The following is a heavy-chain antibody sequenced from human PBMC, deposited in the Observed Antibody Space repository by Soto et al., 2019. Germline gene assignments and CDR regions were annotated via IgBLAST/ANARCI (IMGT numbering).Heavy chain of an antibody. D-gene: IGHD1-26*01. Sequence: ASVKVSCKASGGTFSSYAISWVRQAPGQGLEWMGGIIPIFGTANYAQKFQGRVTITADESTSTAYMELSSLRSEDTAVYYCARGVNSGSYYFDYYGMDVWGQGTTVTVSS. CDR2: IIPIFGTA. CDR3: ARGVNSGSYYFDYYGMDV. V-gene: IGHV1-69*13. J-gene: IGHJ6*02. CDR1: GGTFSSYA.